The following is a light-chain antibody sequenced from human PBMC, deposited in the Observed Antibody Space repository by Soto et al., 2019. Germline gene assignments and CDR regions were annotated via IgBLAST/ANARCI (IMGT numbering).Light chain of an antibody. J-gene: IGKJ5*01. Sequence: EIVLTQSPDTLSLSPGERATLSCRASESVTSSHLAWYQQKRGQAPRLLIYGASSRATGIPDRFSGSGSRTDFTLTISRLEPEDFAVYYCQHYGSSSNTFGQGTRLEIK. V-gene: IGKV3-20*01. CDR2: GAS. CDR1: ESVTSSH. CDR3: QHYGSSSNT.